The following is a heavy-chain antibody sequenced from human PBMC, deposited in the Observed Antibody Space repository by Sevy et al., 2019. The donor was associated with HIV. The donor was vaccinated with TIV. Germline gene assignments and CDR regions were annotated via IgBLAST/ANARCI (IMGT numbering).Heavy chain of an antibody. J-gene: IGHJ4*02. Sequence: KVSCRASGYAFTDYDITWVRQATGQGLELMGWMNPNSGHTAYTQNFQGRVSTTTDTSISVAYMELSSLRSEDTAVYYCAKLASCGGDCYYFDLWGQGTLVTVSS. V-gene: IGHV1-8*01. CDR1: GYAFTDYD. D-gene: IGHD2-21*02. CDR2: MNPNSGHT. CDR3: AKLASCGGDCYYFDL.